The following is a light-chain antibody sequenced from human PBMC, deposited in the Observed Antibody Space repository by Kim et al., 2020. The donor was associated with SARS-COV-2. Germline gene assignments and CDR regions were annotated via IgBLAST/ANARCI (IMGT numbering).Light chain of an antibody. CDR1: NIGSKS. J-gene: IGLJ3*02. Sequence: SYELTQPPSVSVAPGKTARITCGGNNIGSKSVHWYQQKPGQAPVLVIYYDSDRPSGIPERSSGSNSGNTATLTISRVEAGDEADYYCQVWDFSSDHWVFGGGTQLTVL. CDR2: YDS. CDR3: QVWDFSSDHWV. V-gene: IGLV3-21*04.